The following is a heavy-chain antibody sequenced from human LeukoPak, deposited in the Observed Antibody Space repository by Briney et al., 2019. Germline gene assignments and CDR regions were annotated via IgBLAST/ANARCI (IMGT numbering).Heavy chain of an antibody. V-gene: IGHV1-18*01. CDR3: ARDGVATSDLDYYYYGMDV. Sequence: ASVKLSRTASGYTFTSSGITWVRQSTGQRLGWMGGMSAYNGNTNYAQNLQGRVTMTTDTSTSTAYIELRSLRSDDTAVYYCARDGVATSDLDYYYYGMDVWGQGTTVTVSS. J-gene: IGHJ6*02. D-gene: IGHD5-12*01. CDR1: GYTFTSSG. CDR2: MSAYNGNT.